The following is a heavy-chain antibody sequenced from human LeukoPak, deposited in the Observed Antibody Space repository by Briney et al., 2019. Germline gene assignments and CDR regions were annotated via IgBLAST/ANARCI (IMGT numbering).Heavy chain of an antibody. Sequence: PSQTLSLTWTVAGGSFSSDYWSWIRQSPGKGLEWIGYIFYSGETKYSPSLKGRVPMSGDRSNNTFSLRMTSVTAADTAVYFCPNSHPAVTTTDWYFDPWGRGTLVTISS. D-gene: IGHD4-17*01. V-gene: IGHV4-59*03. J-gene: IGHJ2*01. CDR3: PNSHPAVTTTDWYFDP. CDR2: IFYSGET. CDR1: GGSFSSDY.